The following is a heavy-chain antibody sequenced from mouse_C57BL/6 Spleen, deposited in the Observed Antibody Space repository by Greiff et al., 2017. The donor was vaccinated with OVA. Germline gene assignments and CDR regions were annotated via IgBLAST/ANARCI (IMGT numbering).Heavy chain of an antibody. CDR1: GYTFTSYW. CDR3: AREEYDDYAMDY. D-gene: IGHD2-14*01. V-gene: IGHV1-53*01. J-gene: IGHJ4*01. Sequence: QVQLQQPGTELVKPGASVKLSCKASGYTFTSYWMHWVKQRPGQGLEWIGNINPSNGGTNYNEKFKSKATLTVDKSSSTAYRQLSSLTSEDSAVYYCAREEYDDYAMDYWGQGTSVTVSS. CDR2: INPSNGGT.